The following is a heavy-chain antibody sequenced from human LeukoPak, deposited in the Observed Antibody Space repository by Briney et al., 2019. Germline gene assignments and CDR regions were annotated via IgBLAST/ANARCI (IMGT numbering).Heavy chain of an antibody. Sequence: SETLSLTCAVSGYSISSGYYWGWIRQPPGKGLEWIGSIYHSGSTYYNPSLKSRVTISVDTSKNQFSLKLSSVTAADTAVYYCARVNSYYYMDGWGKGTTVTVSS. CDR2: IYHSGST. V-gene: IGHV4-38-2*01. CDR3: ARVNSYYYMDG. J-gene: IGHJ6*03. CDR1: GYSISSGYY.